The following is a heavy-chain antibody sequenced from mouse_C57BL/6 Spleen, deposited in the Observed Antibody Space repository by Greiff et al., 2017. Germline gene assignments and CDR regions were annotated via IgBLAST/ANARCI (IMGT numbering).Heavy chain of an antibody. CDR1: GSTIKNTY. Sequence: EVKLQQSVAELVRPGASVKLSCTASGSTIKNTYMHWVKQRPEQGLEWIGRIDPANGNTKSAPKFQGKATITADTSSNTAYLQLSSLTSEDTADYYSSRDDGYYPFAYWGQGTLVTVSA. CDR3: SRDDGYYPFAY. CDR2: IDPANGNT. J-gene: IGHJ3*01. D-gene: IGHD2-3*01. V-gene: IGHV14-3*01.